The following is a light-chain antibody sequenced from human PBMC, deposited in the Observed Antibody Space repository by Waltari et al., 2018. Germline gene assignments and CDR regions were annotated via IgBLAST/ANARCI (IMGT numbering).Light chain of an antibody. CDR1: QSITIW. CDR3: QQYYTYPSLT. J-gene: IGKJ4*01. V-gene: IGKV1-5*03. Sequence: DIQMTQSPSTLSASVGDSVTITCRARQSITIWLAWYQQRPGNAPKLLIYKASNLESGVPSRFSGSGSGTEFTLTISSLQPDDFATYYCQQYYTYPSLTFGGGTKVEI. CDR2: KAS.